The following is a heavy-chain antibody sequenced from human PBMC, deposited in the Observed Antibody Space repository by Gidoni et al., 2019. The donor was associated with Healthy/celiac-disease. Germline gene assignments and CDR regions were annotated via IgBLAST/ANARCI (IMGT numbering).Heavy chain of an antibody. V-gene: IGHV1-69*02. D-gene: IGHD6-6*01. J-gene: IGHJ3*02. CDR3: ASASSVYDAFDI. CDR2: IIPILGIA. CDR1: GGTFSSYT. Sequence: QVQLVQSGAEVKKPGSSVKVSCKASGGTFSSYTISWVRQAPGQGLEWMGRIIPILGIANYAQKFQGRVTSTADKSTSTAYMELSSLRSEDTAVYYCASASSVYDAFDIWGQGTMVTVSS.